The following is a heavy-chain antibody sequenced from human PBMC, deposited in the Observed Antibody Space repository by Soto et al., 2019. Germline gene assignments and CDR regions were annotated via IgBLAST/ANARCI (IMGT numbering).Heavy chain of an antibody. J-gene: IGHJ4*02. D-gene: IGHD3-10*01. CDR1: GGSISSYY. V-gene: IGHV4-59*08. CDR3: ARHRLVRGVIINPFDY. Sequence: PSETLSLTCTVSGGSISSYYWSWIRQPPGKGLEWIGYIYYSGSTNYNPSLKSRVTISVDTSKNQFSLKLSSVTAADTAVYYCARHRLVRGVIINPFDYWGKGTLVTVSS. CDR2: IYYSGST.